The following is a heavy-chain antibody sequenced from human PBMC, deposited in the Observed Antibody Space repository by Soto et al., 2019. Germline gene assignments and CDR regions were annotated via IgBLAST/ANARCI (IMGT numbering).Heavy chain of an antibody. V-gene: IGHV4-39*01. CDR3: ARRRSSWYVDP. J-gene: IGHJ5*02. Sequence: GSLRLSCAASGFTFSSYAMSWVRRAPGKGLEWIGSIYYSGSTYYNPSLKSRVTISVDTSKNQFSLKLSSVTAADTAVYYCARRRSSWYVDPWGQGTLVTVSS. D-gene: IGHD6-13*01. CDR1: GFTFSSYA. CDR2: IYYSGST.